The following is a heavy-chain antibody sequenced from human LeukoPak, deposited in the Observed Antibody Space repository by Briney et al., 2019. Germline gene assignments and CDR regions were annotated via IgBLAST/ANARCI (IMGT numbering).Heavy chain of an antibody. CDR3: ARDPDY. Sequence: GESLRLSCAASGFIVSNNYMNWVRQAPGKGLEWVSVIYSGGSTYYADSVKGRFTISRDSSKNTPYLQMNSLRAEDTAVYYCARDPDYWGQGTLVTVSS. J-gene: IGHJ4*02. V-gene: IGHV3-53*01. CDR2: IYSGGST. CDR1: GFIVSNNY.